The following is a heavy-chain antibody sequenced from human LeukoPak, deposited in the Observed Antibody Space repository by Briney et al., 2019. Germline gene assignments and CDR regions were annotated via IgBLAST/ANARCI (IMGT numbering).Heavy chain of an antibody. CDR3: ATGIDWFDTYYFDY. D-gene: IGHD3-9*01. CDR2: FDPEEGET. Sequence: ASVKVSCKVSGYTLTELSMHWVRQAPGKGLDWMGGFDPEEGETIYAQKFQGRVTMTEDTSTDTAYMELSSLRSEDTAVYYCATGIDWFDTYYFDYWGQGTLVTVSS. J-gene: IGHJ4*02. CDR1: GYTLTELS. V-gene: IGHV1-24*01.